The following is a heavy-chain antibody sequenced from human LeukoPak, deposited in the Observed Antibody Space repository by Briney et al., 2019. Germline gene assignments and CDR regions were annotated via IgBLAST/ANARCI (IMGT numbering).Heavy chain of an antibody. Sequence: KLSETLSLTCAVSGGSFSGYFWSWIRQPPGKGLEWIGQINHGGFTNYNSRLTSRVTISVDTSNKQFSLRLSSVNAADTAVYYCARGRSDSSGYFDYWGQGTLVTVSS. D-gene: IGHD3-22*01. CDR2: INHGGFT. CDR1: GGSFSGYF. J-gene: IGHJ4*02. CDR3: ARGRSDSSGYFDY. V-gene: IGHV4-34*01.